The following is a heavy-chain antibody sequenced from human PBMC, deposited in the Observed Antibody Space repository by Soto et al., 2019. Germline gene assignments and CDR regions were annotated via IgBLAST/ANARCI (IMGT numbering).Heavy chain of an antibody. CDR2: IYSGGST. CDR3: ARALDTGRGYGRLDYYYYMDV. V-gene: IGHV3-66*01. CDR1: GFTVSSNY. Sequence: GGSLRLSCAASGFTVSSNYMSWVRQAPGKGLEWVSVIYSGGSTYYADSVKGGFTISRDNSKNTLYLQMNSLRVEDTAVYYCARALDTGRGYGRLDYYYYMDVWGKGTTVTVSS. J-gene: IGHJ6*03. D-gene: IGHD5-12*01.